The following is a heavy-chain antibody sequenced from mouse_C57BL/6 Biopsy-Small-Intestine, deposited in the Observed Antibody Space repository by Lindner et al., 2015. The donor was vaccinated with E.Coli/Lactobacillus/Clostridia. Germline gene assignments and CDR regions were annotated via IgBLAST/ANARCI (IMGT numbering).Heavy chain of an antibody. CDR3: ARSGNYYGTSRDYFDV. J-gene: IGHJ1*03. Sequence: VQLQESGAELARPGASVKLSCKASGYTFTSYGISWVKQRTGQGLEWIGEIYPRSGDTYYNEKFKGKATLTADESSSTAYMQLSSLTSEDSAVYFCARSGNYYGTSRDYFDVWGTGTTVTVSS. D-gene: IGHD1-1*01. V-gene: IGHV1-81*01. CDR2: IYPRSGDT. CDR1: GYTFTSYG.